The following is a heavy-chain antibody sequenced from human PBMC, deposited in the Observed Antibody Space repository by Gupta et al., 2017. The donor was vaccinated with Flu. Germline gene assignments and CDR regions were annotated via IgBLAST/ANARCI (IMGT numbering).Heavy chain of an antibody. V-gene: IGHV3-72*01. CDR2: IKNKASGYTT. D-gene: IGHD5-18*01. CDR1: GFTFSDPY. Sequence: EVQLVESGGGLVQPGGSLRLSCAASGFTFSDPYMDGVRQTPGKGLEWVARIKNKASGYTTQYAASVKGRFIISRDDSKNSLSLQMNSLNTEDTAIYYCIRDWNTAMFDWGQGALVTVSS. J-gene: IGHJ4*02. CDR3: IRDWNTAMFD.